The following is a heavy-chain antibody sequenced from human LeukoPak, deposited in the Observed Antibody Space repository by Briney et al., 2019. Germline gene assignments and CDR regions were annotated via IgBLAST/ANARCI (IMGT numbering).Heavy chain of an antibody. CDR1: GGTFSSYA. V-gene: IGHV1-69*04. D-gene: IGHD3-22*01. J-gene: IGHJ4*02. CDR3: ARGAYYDSSGYCDY. Sequence: ASVKVSCKASGGTFSSYAISWVRQAPGQGLEWMGRIISILGIANYAQKFQGRVTITADKSTSTAYMELSSLRSEDTAVYYCARGAYYDSSGYCDYWGQGTLVTVSS. CDR2: IISILGIA.